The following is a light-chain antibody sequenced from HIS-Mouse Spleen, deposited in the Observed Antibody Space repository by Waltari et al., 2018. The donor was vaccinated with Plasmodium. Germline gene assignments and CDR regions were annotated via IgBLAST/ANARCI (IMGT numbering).Light chain of an antibody. V-gene: IGKV1-33*01. Sequence: DIQMTQSPSSLSASVGDRVTITCQASQDISNYLNWYHRKPGKPPQLLIYDTSNLETGVPSGFSGSGSGTDVTFTISSLQPEDIATYYCQQYDNLPPLFTFGPGTKVDIK. CDR1: QDISNY. J-gene: IGKJ3*01. CDR3: QQYDNLPPLFT. CDR2: DTS.